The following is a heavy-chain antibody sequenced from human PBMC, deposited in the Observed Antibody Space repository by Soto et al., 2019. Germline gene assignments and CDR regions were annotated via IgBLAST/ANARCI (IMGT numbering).Heavy chain of an antibody. CDR2: IVVASGRT. CDR3: SADHPHTAIGWPV. J-gene: IGHJ6*02. CDR1: GFDFGSFG. Sequence: SVEVSCKASGFDFGSFGIQFLRQTRGRGLEWIGWIVVASGRTNYARRFQGRVAFSRDMSSTTAYMDLYDLKSDDTAVYFCSADHPHTAIGWPVWGQGTTVTVS. V-gene: IGHV1-58*02. D-gene: IGHD4-17*01.